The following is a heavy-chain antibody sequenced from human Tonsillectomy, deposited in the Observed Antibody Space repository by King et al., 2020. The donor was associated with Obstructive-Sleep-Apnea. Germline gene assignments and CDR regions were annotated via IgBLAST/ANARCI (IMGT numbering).Heavy chain of an antibody. J-gene: IGHJ4*02. Sequence: VQLQESGPGLVKASETLSLTCTVSGGSISSRSYYWAWIRQPPGKGLEWIGSIHYSGSTVYNPSLKSRVTISVDTSKNQFSLKLSSVTATDTAVYYCARDPGGSGSYPFDYWGQGTLVTVST. V-gene: IGHV4-39*07. D-gene: IGHD3-10*01. CDR2: IHYSGST. CDR3: ARDPGGSGSYPFDY. CDR1: GGSISSRSYY.